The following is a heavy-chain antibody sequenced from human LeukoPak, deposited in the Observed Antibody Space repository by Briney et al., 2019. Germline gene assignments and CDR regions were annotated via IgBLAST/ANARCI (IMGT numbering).Heavy chain of an antibody. J-gene: IGHJ4*02. CDR1: GGSISSGGYY. CDR2: IYYSGST. Sequence: SQTLSLTCTVSGGSISSGGYYRSWTRQHPGKGLEWIGFIYYSGSTYYNPSLMSRVTISVGTSQNQFSMKLSSVTAADTAVYYCARVNGDYFDHWGQGTLVTVSS. V-gene: IGHV4-31*03. D-gene: IGHD2-8*01. CDR3: ARVNGDYFDH.